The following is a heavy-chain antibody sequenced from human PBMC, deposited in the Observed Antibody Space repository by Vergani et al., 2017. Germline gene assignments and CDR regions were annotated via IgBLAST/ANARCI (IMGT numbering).Heavy chain of an antibody. CDR1: FDSIRNLY. V-gene: IGHV4-59*11. CDR2: IHYSENT. D-gene: IGHD6-19*01. Sequence: QVQLQESGPGLLKSSETLSLTCSVSFDSIRNLYCNWIRQPPGKGLEWLGSIHYSENTNYNPSLKTPVTISVDTSKNQYSLTLTSVTAADTAVYYCASDTHSGQRADRWGQGILVTVTS. J-gene: IGHJ5*02. CDR3: ASDTHSGQRADR.